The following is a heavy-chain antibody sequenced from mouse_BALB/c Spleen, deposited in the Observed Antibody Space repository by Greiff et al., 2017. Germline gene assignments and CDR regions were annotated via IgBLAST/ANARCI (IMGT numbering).Heavy chain of an antibody. CDR2: IWSGGST. CDR3: ARAYYGNYDAMDY. Sequence: QVQLKESGPGLVQPSQSLSITCTVSGFSLTSYGVHWVRQSPGKGLEWLGVIWSGGSTDYNAAFISRLSISKDNSKSQVFFKMNSLQANDTAIYYCARAYYGNYDAMDYWGQGTSVTVSS. CDR1: GFSLTSYG. D-gene: IGHD2-10*01. J-gene: IGHJ4*01. V-gene: IGHV2-2*02.